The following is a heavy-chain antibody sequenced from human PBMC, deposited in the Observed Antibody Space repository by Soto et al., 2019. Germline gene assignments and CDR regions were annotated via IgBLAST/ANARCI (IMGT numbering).Heavy chain of an antibody. CDR2: IYYSGST. CDR1: GGSISSGGYY. Sequence: QVQLQESGPGLVKPSQTLSLTCTVSGGSISSGGYYWNWIRQHPGKGLEWIGYIYYSGSTYYNPSPQXRXTXSXXTSKNQFSLKLSSVTAADTAVYYCARGITMVRGVGLFYFDYWGQGTLVTVSS. J-gene: IGHJ4*02. V-gene: IGHV4-31*03. CDR3: ARGITMVRGVGLFYFDY. D-gene: IGHD3-10*01.